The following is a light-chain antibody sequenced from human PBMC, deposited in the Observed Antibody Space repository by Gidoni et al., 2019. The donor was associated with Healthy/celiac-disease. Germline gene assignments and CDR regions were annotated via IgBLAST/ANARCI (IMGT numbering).Light chain of an antibody. V-gene: IGKV3-11*01. CDR1: QSVSSY. CDR2: DAS. Sequence: EIVLTQSPATLSLSPGERATLSCRASQSVSSYLAWYHQKPGQAPRLLIYDASNRATGIPARFSGSGSGTDFTLTISSLEPEDFAVYYCQQRSNWQGLTFGGGTKVEIK. CDR3: QQRSNWQGLT. J-gene: IGKJ4*01.